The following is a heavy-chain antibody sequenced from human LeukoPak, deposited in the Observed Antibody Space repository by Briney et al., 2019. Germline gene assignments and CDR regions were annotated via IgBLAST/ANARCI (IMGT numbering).Heavy chain of an antibody. D-gene: IGHD3-3*01. CDR2: ISYDGSNQ. Sequence: GGSLRLSCAASGFSFSTYGMFWVRQAPGKGLEWVGVISYDGSNQYYADSVKGRFTISRDNSKNTLYLQMDSLRAEDTAVYYCAKDDFWNGLGEYFLYWGQGILVTVPS. J-gene: IGHJ1*01. CDR3: AKDDFWNGLGEYFLY. V-gene: IGHV3-33*05. CDR1: GFSFSTYG.